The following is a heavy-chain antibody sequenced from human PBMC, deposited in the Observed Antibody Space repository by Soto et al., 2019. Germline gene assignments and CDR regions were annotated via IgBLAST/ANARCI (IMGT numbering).Heavy chain of an antibody. D-gene: IGHD2-15*01. V-gene: IGHV3-23*01. CDR1: GFTFSSYA. J-gene: IGHJ6*02. Sequence: DVQLLESGGHLVQPGGSLRLSCAASGFTFSSYAMSWVRQAPGKGLEWVSRVSAGGDMTYYSDSVKGRFTISRANSNNALFLQMNSLRTEDTALYYCARGDRGASGSPASYYYSGLDVWGQGATVTVS. CDR3: ARGDRGASGSPASYYYSGLDV. CDR2: VSAGGDMT.